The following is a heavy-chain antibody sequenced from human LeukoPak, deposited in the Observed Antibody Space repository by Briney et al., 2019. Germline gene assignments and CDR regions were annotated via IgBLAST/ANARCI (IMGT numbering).Heavy chain of an antibody. CDR3: ARSEGDAFDI. J-gene: IGHJ3*02. CDR1: GGSVSSGSYY. Sequence: SETLSFTCTVSGGSVSSGSYYWSWIRQPPGKGLEWIGYIYYSGSTNYNPSLKSRVTISVDTSKNQFSLKLSSVTAADTAVYYCARSEGDAFDIWGQGTMVTVSS. V-gene: IGHV4-61*01. CDR2: IYYSGST.